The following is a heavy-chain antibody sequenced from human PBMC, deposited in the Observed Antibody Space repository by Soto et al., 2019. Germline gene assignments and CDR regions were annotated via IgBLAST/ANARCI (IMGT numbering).Heavy chain of an antibody. Sequence: GSRRLSCAASGFTFNNYAMSWVRQAPGKGLEWVSAISANGQGIYYADSVKGRFIISRDSSKNTVFLHMDSLTAEDTAVYYCAKDRNYPRDQFHNWGQGTLVTVSS. CDR1: GFTFNNYA. V-gene: IGHV3-23*01. CDR3: AKDRNYPRDQFHN. CDR2: ISANGQGI. J-gene: IGHJ4*02. D-gene: IGHD1-7*01.